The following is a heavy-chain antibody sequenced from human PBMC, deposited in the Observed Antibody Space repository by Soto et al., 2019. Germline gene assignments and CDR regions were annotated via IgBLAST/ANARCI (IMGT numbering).Heavy chain of an antibody. J-gene: IGHJ6*02. CDR1: GFTFSSYA. CDR3: ARGGLDYGDYDPNYYYGMDV. D-gene: IGHD4-17*01. Sequence: QVQLVESGGGVVQPGRSLRLSCAASGFTFSSYAMHWVRQAPGKGLEWVAVISYDGSNKYYADSVKGRFTISRDNSKNTLYLQRNSLRAEDTAVYYCARGGLDYGDYDPNYYYGMDVWGQGTTVTVSS. CDR2: ISYDGSNK. V-gene: IGHV3-30-3*01.